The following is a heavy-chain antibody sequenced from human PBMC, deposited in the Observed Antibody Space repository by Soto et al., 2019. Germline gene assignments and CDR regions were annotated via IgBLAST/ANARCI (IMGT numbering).Heavy chain of an antibody. CDR3: ARVASRVLLWFGELPQGSRWFDP. V-gene: IGHV1-18*01. J-gene: IGHJ5*02. Sequence: GASVKVSCKASGYTFTSYGISWVRQAPGQGLEWMGWISAYNGNTNYAQKLQGRVTMTSDTSTSTAYMELRSLRSDDTAVYYCARVASRVLLWFGELPQGSRWFDPWGQGTLVTVSS. CDR2: ISAYNGNT. D-gene: IGHD3-10*01. CDR1: GYTFTSYG.